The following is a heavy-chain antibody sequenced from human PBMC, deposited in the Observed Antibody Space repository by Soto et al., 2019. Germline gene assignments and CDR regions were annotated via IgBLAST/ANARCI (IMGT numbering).Heavy chain of an antibody. CDR2: IHYSGST. V-gene: IGHV4-59*08. CDR3: ARGHYDFWSGYFATIDY. Sequence: SETLSLTCSVSGGSISNYYWSWIRQPPGKGLEWIGYIHYSGSTKHNPSLKSRVTISADTSKNQFSLKLSSVTAADTAVYYCARGHYDFWSGYFATIDYWGQGTLVTVSS. J-gene: IGHJ4*02. D-gene: IGHD3-3*01. CDR1: GGSISNYY.